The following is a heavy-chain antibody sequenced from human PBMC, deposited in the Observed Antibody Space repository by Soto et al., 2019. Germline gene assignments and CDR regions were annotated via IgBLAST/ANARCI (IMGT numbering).Heavy chain of an antibody. CDR2: IYYTGST. CDR1: GGSLSTYY. D-gene: IGHD1-26*01. CDR3: ARDKGGWPDY. V-gene: IGHV4-59*01. J-gene: IGHJ4*02. Sequence: QVQLQESGPGLVKPSETLSLTCTVSGGSLSTYYWSWIRQPPGKGLEWIGYIYYTGSTHYNPSLKSRVSISLDTSKNHFSLQPTSVTAADTAVYYCARDKGGWPDYWGQGTLVTVSS.